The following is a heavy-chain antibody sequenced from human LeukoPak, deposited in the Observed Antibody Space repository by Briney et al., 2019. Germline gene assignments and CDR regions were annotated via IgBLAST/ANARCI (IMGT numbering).Heavy chain of an antibody. Sequence: GASVKVSCKASGYTFTGYYMHWVRQAPGQGLEWMGWINPNSGGTNYAQKFQGRVTMTRDTSISTAYMELSRLRSDDTAVYYCARDGITGTRRGSFDYWGQGTLVTVSS. CDR3: ARDGITGTRRGSFDY. J-gene: IGHJ4*02. CDR2: INPNSGGT. CDR1: GYTFTGYY. V-gene: IGHV1-2*02. D-gene: IGHD1-7*01.